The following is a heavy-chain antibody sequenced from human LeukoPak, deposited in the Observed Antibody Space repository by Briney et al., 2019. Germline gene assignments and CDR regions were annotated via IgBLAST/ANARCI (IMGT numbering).Heavy chain of an antibody. D-gene: IGHD3-10*01. CDR1: GGSISRSY. J-gene: IGHJ5*02. V-gene: IGHV4-59*01. CDR3: ARDRLIFGGSGRADWFDP. CDR2: IYDSGST. Sequence: SETLSLTCTVSGGSISRSYWSWIRQPPGKGLERIGYIYDSGSTNYNPSLKSRVTISVDTAKNQFSLKLSSVTAADTAVYYCARDRLIFGGSGRADWFDPWGQGTLVTVSS.